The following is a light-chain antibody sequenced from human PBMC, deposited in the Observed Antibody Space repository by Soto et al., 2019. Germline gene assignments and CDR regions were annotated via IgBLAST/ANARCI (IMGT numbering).Light chain of an antibody. Sequence: QSALTQPASVSGSPGQSITISCTGTSSDVGVYDYVSWYQQHPGKAPRLMIYDVSNRPSGISSRFSGSKSGNTASLTISGLQAEDEADYYCSSYTSDTTVIFGGGTKVTVL. J-gene: IGLJ2*01. CDR2: DVS. CDR1: SSDVGVYDY. CDR3: SSYTSDTTVI. V-gene: IGLV2-14*01.